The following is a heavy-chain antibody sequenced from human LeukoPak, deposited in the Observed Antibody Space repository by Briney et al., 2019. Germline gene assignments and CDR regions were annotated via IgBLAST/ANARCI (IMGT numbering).Heavy chain of an antibody. V-gene: IGHV1-2*02. CDR1: GYTFTSYG. CDR3: ARRIRFDSSSPFDY. D-gene: IGHD6-6*01. Sequence: ASVKVSCKASGYTFTSYGISWVRQAPGQGLEWMGWINPNSDGTNYAQKFQGRVTMTRDTSISTAYMELTRLRSDDTAVYFCARRIRFDSSSPFDYWGQGTLVTVSS. CDR2: INPNSDGT. J-gene: IGHJ4*02.